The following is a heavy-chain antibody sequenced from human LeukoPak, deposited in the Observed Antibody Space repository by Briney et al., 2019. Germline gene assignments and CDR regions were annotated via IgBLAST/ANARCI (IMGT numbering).Heavy chain of an antibody. V-gene: IGHV3-30*02. D-gene: IGHD5-24*01. Sequence: PGGSLSLSCAASGFIFSNYGMHWVRHSPDKGLEWVTFIRFDGSTQYYADSVKGRFTISRDNSKDTLYLQMSSLRLEDTGVYYCAKEGGDGSPFDYWGQGILVTVSS. CDR3: AKEGGDGSPFDY. J-gene: IGHJ4*02. CDR2: IRFDGSTQ. CDR1: GFIFSNYG.